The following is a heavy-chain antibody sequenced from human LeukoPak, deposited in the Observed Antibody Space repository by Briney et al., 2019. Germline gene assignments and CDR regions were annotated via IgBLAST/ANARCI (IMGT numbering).Heavy chain of an antibody. J-gene: IGHJ4*02. CDR3: AKMDIQLWLLDY. Sequence: GGSLRLSCAASGFTFSSYSMNWVRQAPGKGLEWVSSISSSSSYIYYADSVKGRFAISRDNAKNSLYLQMNSLRAEDTAVYYCAKMDIQLWLLDYWGQGTLVTVSS. CDR1: GFTFSSYS. D-gene: IGHD5-18*01. CDR2: ISSSSSYI. V-gene: IGHV3-21*01.